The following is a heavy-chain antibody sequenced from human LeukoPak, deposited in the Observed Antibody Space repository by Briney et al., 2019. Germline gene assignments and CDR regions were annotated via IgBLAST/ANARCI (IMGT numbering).Heavy chain of an antibody. J-gene: IGHJ4*02. V-gene: IGHV4-59*08. Sequence: SETLSLTCAVSGGSINSHYWGWIRQPPGKGLQWIGDSYYTGKNNYNPSLKSRVTISLDTSKDHLSLKLTSVLAADTAIYYCVRRDTGWNYFDYWGRGILVTVSS. CDR3: VRRDTGWNYFDY. D-gene: IGHD6-19*01. CDR2: SYYTGKN. CDR1: GGSINSHY.